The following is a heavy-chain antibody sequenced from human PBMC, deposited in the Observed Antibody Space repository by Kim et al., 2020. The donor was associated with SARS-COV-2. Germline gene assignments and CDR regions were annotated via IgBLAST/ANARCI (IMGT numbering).Heavy chain of an antibody. V-gene: IGHV4-34*01. CDR3: ARSPGYSSSWGSYDYYYYGMDV. CDR2: INHSGST. Sequence: SETLSLTCAVYGGSFSGYYWSWIRQPPGKGLEWIGEINHSGSTNYNPSLKSRVTISVDTSKNQFSLKLSSVTAADTAVYYCARSPGYSSSWGSYDYYYYGMDVWGQGTTVTVSS. D-gene: IGHD6-13*01. J-gene: IGHJ6*02. CDR1: GGSFSGYY.